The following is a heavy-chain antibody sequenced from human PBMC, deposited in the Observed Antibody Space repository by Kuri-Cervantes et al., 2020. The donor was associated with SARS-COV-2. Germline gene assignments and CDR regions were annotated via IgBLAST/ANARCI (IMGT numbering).Heavy chain of an antibody. Sequence: SETLSLTCAVYGGSFSGYYWSWIRQPPGKGLEWIGTIYHSGSTYYNPSLKSRVTISVDTSKNQFSLKLSSVTAADTAVYYCARAGVWGSYRYSRFDYWGQGTLVTVSS. D-gene: IGHD3-16*02. CDR3: ARAGVWGSYRYSRFDY. CDR2: IYHSGST. CDR1: GGSFSGYY. V-gene: IGHV4-34*01. J-gene: IGHJ4*02.